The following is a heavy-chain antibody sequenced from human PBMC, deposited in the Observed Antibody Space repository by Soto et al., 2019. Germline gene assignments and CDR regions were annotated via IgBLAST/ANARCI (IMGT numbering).Heavy chain of an antibody. D-gene: IGHD3-9*01. CDR3: ARVLRYFDWLTHYDY. J-gene: IGHJ4*02. V-gene: IGHV4-34*01. CDR2: INHSGST. CDR1: GGSFSGYY. Sequence: SETLSLTCAVYGGSFSGYYWSWIRQPPGKGLEWIGEINHSGSTNYNPSLKSRVTISVDTSKNQFSLKLSSVTAADTAVYYCARVLRYFDWLTHYDYWGQGTLVTVSS.